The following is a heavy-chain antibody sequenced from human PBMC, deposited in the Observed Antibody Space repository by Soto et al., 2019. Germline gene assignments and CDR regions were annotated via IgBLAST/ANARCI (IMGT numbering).Heavy chain of an antibody. V-gene: IGHV4-34*01. Sequence: SETLSLTFAVYGGSFSGYYWSWIRQPPGKGLEWIGESNHSGSTNYNPSLKSRVTISVDTPKNQFSLKLSSVTAADTAVYYCARSTRYCSGGSCYSAQYYYYYYYMDVWGKGTTVTVSS. CDR2: SNHSGST. CDR1: GGSFSGYY. CDR3: ARSTRYCSGGSCYSAQYYYYYYYMDV. J-gene: IGHJ6*03. D-gene: IGHD2-15*01.